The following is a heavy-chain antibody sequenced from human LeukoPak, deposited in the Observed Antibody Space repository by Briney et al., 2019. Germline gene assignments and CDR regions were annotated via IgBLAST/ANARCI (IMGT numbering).Heavy chain of an antibody. V-gene: IGHV3-7*01. CDR1: GFTFSRSW. CDR2: IREDGSDK. J-gene: IGHJ4*02. D-gene: IGHD3-3*02. Sequence: GGSLRLSCTASGFTFSRSWMHWIRQAPGKGLEWVADIREDGSDKYYGDSVKGRFTISRDNAKNSVYLQMNSLSPEDTAIYFCATLAFDSWGRGTLVTVSS. CDR3: ATLAFDS.